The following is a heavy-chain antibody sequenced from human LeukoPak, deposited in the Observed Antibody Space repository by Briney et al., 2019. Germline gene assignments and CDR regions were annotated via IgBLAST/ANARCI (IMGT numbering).Heavy chain of an antibody. D-gene: IGHD2-15*01. CDR3: ANQPPQISYYFDY. CDR1: GFTFSTYA. V-gene: IGHV3-23*01. CDR2: ISVSGTST. Sequence: PGGSLRLSCAASGFTFSTYAMSWVRQAPGKGLEWVSSISVSGTSTYYADSVKGRFTISRDNSKNTLFLQMNSLRAEDTAVYFCANQPPQISYYFDYWGQGALVTVSS. J-gene: IGHJ4*02.